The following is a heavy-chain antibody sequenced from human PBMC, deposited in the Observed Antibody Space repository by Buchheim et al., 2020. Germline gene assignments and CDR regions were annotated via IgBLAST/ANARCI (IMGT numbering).Heavy chain of an antibody. D-gene: IGHD5-18*01. J-gene: IGHJ4*02. V-gene: IGHV1-46*01. CDR3: ARDGEDTAMAAYYFDY. CDR2: INPSGGST. Sequence: QVQLVQSGAEVKKPGASVKVSCKASGYTFTSYYMHWVRQSPGQGIEWMGIINPSGGSTSYAQKFQGRVTMTRDTSTCTGYMELSSLRSEDTAVYCCARDGEDTAMAAYYFDYWGQGTL. CDR1: GYTFTSYY.